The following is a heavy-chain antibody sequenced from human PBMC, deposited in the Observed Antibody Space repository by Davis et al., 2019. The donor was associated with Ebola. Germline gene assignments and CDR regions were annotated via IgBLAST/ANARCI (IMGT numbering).Heavy chain of an antibody. CDR3: PRGEMATIYYYYGMDV. D-gene: IGHD5-24*01. J-gene: IGHJ6*02. CDR2: IYYSGST. CDR1: GGTISSGGYY. V-gene: IGHV4-61*08. Sequence: SETLSLTCTVSGGTISSGGYYWTWIRQPPGKGLEWIGYIYYSGSTNYNPSLKSRVTISVDTSKNQFSLKLSSVTAADTAVYYCPRGEMATIYYYYGMDVWGQGTTVTVSS.